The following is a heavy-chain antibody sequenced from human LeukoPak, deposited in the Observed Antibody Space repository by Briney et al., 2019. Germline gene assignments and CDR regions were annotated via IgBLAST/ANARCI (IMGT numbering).Heavy chain of an antibody. CDR1: GFTFSSYW. J-gene: IGHJ4*02. D-gene: IGHD3-22*01. Sequence: PGGSLRLSCAASGFTFSSYWMSWARQAPGKGLEWVANIKQDGSEKYYVDSVKGRFTISRDNAMNSLYLQMNSLRAEDTAVYYCARGGYYYDSSGIFDYWGQGTLVTVSS. CDR2: IKQDGSEK. V-gene: IGHV3-7*01. CDR3: ARGGYYYDSSGIFDY.